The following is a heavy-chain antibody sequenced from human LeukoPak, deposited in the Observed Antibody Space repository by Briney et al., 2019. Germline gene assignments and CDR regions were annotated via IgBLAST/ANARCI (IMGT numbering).Heavy chain of an antibody. J-gene: IGHJ5*02. D-gene: IGHD2-2*01. CDR3: ARVVTPRYCSTTSCYWKGWFDP. CDR1: GYTLTELS. Sequence: GASVKVSCKVSGYTLTELSMHWVRQAPGKGLEWMGGFDPEDGETIYAQKFQGRVTITADESTSTAYMELSSLRSDDTAVYNCARVVTPRYCSTTSCYWKGWFDPWGQGTLVTVSS. V-gene: IGHV1-24*01. CDR2: FDPEDGET.